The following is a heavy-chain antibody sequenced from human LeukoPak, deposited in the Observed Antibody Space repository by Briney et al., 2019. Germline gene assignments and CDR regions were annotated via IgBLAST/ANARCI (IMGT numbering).Heavy chain of an antibody. V-gene: IGHV1-69*13. CDR2: IIPIFGTA. D-gene: IGHD3-22*01. Sequence: SVKVSCKASGYTFTSYGISWVRQAPGQGLEWMGGIIPIFGTANYAQKFQGRVTITADESTSTAYMELSSLRSEDTAVYYCASLRVHESSGYYEYYYYYGMDVWGQGTTVTVSS. CDR3: ASLRVHESSGYYEYYYYYGMDV. CDR1: GYTFTSYG. J-gene: IGHJ6*02.